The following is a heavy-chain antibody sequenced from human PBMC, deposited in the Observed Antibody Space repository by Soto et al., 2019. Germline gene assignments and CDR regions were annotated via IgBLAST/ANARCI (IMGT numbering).Heavy chain of an antibody. CDR2: IRSKAYGGTT. D-gene: IGHD2-21*02. J-gene: IGHJ3*02. CDR3: TGDFGAYCGGGCYDAFDI. V-gene: IGHV3-49*03. CDR1: GFTFGDYA. Sequence: GGSLRLSCTASGFTFGDYAMSWFRQAPGKGLEWVGFIRSKAYGGTTEYAASVKGRFTISRDESKSIAYLQMNSLKTEDTAVYYCTGDFGAYCGGGCYDAFDIWGQGTMVTVSS.